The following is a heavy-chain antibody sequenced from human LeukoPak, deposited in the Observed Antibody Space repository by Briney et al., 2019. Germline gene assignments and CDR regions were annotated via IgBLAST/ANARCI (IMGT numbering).Heavy chain of an antibody. V-gene: IGHV4-39*07. D-gene: IGHD6-13*01. CDR2: IYYSGST. CDR3: ARGVTGSSWYDISYYYYMDV. Sequence: KSSETLSLTCTVSGGSISSSSYYWGWIRQPPGKGLEWIGSIYYSGSTYYNPSLKSRVTISVDTSKNQFSLKLSSVTAADTAVYYCARGVTGSSWYDISYYYYMDVWGKGTTVTISS. J-gene: IGHJ6*03. CDR1: GGSISSSSYY.